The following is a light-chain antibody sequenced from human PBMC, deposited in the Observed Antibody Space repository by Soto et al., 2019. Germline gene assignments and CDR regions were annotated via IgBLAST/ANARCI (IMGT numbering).Light chain of an antibody. CDR2: DAS. CDR3: QQSDNLPLT. J-gene: IGKJ4*01. V-gene: IGKV1-33*01. CDR1: QDIKSY. Sequence: DIQMIQSPSSLSASVGDRVTITCQANQDIKSYLNWFQQKPGKAPKLLIFDASKLETGVPSRFSGSGSGTYFTFTISSLQPDDIATYYCQQSDNLPLTFGGGTKVEIK.